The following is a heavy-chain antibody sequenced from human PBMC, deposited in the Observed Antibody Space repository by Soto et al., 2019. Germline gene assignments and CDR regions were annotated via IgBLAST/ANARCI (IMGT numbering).Heavy chain of an antibody. J-gene: IGHJ5*02. CDR3: ARRRGPDSYGSATYNWFDP. D-gene: IGHD3-10*01. V-gene: IGHV5-10-1*01. CDR2: IDPSDSYT. Sequence: GESLKISCKGSGFRFNNFSITWVRQMPGKGLEWMGRIDPSDSYTNYNPSFQGHVNISVDKSISTAYLQWNRLKASDTAIYYCARRRGPDSYGSATYNWFDPWGQGTLVTVSS. CDR1: GFRFNNFS.